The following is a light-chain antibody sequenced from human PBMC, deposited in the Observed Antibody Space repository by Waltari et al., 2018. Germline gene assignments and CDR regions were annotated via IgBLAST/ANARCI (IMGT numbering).Light chain of an antibody. V-gene: IGLV2-14*01. CDR3: SSYTSSSTFNWV. J-gene: IGLJ3*02. Sequence: QSALTQPASVSGSPGQSITISCTGTSSDVGGYNYVSWYQQHPGKAPKLMIYDVSKRPSGVSNRFSGSKSGNTASLTISGLPAEDEADYYCSSYTSSSTFNWVFGGGTKLTVL. CDR2: DVS. CDR1: SSDVGGYNY.